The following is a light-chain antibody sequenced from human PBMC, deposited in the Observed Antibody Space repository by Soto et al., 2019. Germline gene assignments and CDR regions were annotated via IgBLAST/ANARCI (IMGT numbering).Light chain of an antibody. CDR3: QLYGSSGT. CDR2: AAS. Sequence: DIQMTQSPSSLSASVGDRVTITCRASQSISSYLNWYQQKPGKAPNLLIYAASSLQSGVPSRFSGSGSGTDFTLTISRLEPEYFAVYYCQLYGSSGTFGQGTKV. V-gene: IGKV1-39*02. CDR1: QSISSY. J-gene: IGKJ1*01.